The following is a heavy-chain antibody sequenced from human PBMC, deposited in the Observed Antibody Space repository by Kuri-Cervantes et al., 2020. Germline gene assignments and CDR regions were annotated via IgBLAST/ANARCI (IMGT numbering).Heavy chain of an antibody. J-gene: IGHJ4*02. Sequence: GGSLRLSCAASGFTFSSYAMHWVRQAPGKGLEYVSAISSNGGSTYYANSVKGRFTISRDNAKNSLYLQMNSLRAEDTAVYYCAKDLGYSSSRTFDYWGQGTLVTVSS. CDR1: GFTFSSYA. CDR3: AKDLGYSSSRTFDY. V-gene: IGHV3-64*01. CDR2: ISSNGGST. D-gene: IGHD6-13*01.